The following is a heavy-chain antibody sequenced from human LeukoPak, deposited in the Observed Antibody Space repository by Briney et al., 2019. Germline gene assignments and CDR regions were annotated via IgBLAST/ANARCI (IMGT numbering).Heavy chain of an antibody. CDR1: GYTFTGYY. CDR3: ARAVVAGPVSWFDP. CDR2: INPNSGGT. D-gene: IGHD6-19*01. Sequence: ASVKVSCKASGYTFTGYYMHWVRQAPGQGLEWMGWINPNSGGTNYAQKFQGRVTMTRDTSISTAYMELGRLRSDDTAVYYCARAVVAGPVSWFDPWGQGTLVTVSS. J-gene: IGHJ5*02. V-gene: IGHV1-2*02.